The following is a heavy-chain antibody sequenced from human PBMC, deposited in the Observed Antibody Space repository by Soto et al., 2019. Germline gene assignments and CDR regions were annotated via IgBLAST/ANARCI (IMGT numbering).Heavy chain of an antibody. V-gene: IGHV3-33*01. CDR1: GFTFSSYG. CDR3: ARGYGLSSGWYVGLFDY. D-gene: IGHD6-19*01. CDR2: IWYDGSNK. J-gene: IGHJ4*02. Sequence: QVQLVESGGGVVQPGRSLRLSCATSGFTFSSYGMHWVRQAPGKGLEWVAVIWYDGSNKHYADSVKGRFTISRDNSKNTLDLQRNSLRAEYTAVYYCARGYGLSSGWYVGLFDYWGQGILVTVSS.